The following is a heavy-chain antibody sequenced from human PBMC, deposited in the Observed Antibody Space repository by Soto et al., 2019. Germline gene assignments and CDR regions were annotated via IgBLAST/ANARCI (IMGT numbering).Heavy chain of an antibody. CDR2: ISYDGSNK. CDR1: GFTFSSYG. J-gene: IGHJ6*02. D-gene: IGHD3-3*01. CDR3: AKDVRYYDFWTPFGPGDYYYYYGMDV. V-gene: IGHV3-30*18. Sequence: PGGSLRLSCAASGFTFSSYGMHWVRQAPGKGLEWVAVISYDGSNKYYADSVKGRFTISRDNSKNTLYLQMNSLRAEDTAVYYCAKDVRYYDFWTPFGPGDYYYYYGMDVWGQGTTVTVSS.